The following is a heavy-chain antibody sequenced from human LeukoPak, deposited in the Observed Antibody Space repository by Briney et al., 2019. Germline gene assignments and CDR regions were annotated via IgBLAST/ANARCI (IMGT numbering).Heavy chain of an antibody. CDR2: IYYSGST. D-gene: IGHD3-10*01. CDR1: GGSISSSSYY. Sequence: SETLSLTCTVSGGSISSSSYYWGWIRQPPGKGLEWIGSIYYSGSTYNNPSLKSRVTISVDTSKNQFSLKLSSVTAADTAVYYCARGQLLWFGESYGPFDYWGQGTLVTVSS. J-gene: IGHJ4*02. CDR3: ARGQLLWFGESYGPFDY. V-gene: IGHV4-39*07.